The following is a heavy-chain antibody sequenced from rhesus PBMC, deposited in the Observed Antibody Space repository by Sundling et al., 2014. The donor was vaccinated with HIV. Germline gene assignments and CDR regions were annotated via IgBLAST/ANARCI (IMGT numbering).Heavy chain of an antibody. CDR1: GYTFSTNY. Sequence: QVQLVQSGAEVKKPGTSVKLSCKASGYTFSTNYISWMRQAPGQVIEWMGWINPSNGGTGYAQRFQDRLTMTRDTSTSTAYMELNSLRSDDTAVYFCAEGGLRSFWYFDLWGPGTPVTI. V-gene: IGHV1-200*01. CDR2: INPSNGGT. CDR3: AEGGLRSFWYFDL. J-gene: IGHJ2*01. D-gene: IGHD3-3*01.